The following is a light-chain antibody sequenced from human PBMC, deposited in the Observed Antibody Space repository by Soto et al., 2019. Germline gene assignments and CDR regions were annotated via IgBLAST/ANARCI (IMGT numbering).Light chain of an antibody. CDR1: QSISSN. Sequence: EIVMTQSPATLYVSPGERATLSCRASQSISSNLAWYQQKPGQAPRLLIYGASTRATGIPARFSGSGSGTEFTLTISSLQSEDSAVYYCQQYDNWVFTFGPGTKVDIK. CDR2: GAS. V-gene: IGKV3-15*01. J-gene: IGKJ3*01. CDR3: QQYDNWVFT.